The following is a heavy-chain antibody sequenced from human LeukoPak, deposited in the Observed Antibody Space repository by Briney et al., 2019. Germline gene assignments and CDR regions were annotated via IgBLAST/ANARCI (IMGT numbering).Heavy chain of an antibody. V-gene: IGHV4-4*02. CDR3: ARDYLVVVAATEARAFDI. Sequence: ASGTLSLTCAVSGGSISSSNWWSWVRQPPGKGLEWIGEIYHSGSTNYNPSLKSRVTISVDKSKNQFSLKLSSVTAADTAVYYCARDYLVVVAATEARAFDIWGQGTMVTVSS. J-gene: IGHJ3*02. CDR2: IYHSGST. D-gene: IGHD2-15*01. CDR1: GGSISSSNW.